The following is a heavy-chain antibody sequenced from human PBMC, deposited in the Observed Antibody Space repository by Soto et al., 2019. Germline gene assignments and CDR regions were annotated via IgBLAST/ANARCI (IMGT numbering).Heavy chain of an antibody. CDR1: GYTLTGYY. Sequence: ASVKVSCKASGYTLTGYYMHWVRQAPGQGLEWMGWINPNSGGTNYAQKFQGWVTMTRDTSISTAYMELSRLRSDDTAVYYCARAHYYGSGSYYNEDYYYMDVWGKGTTVTVSS. CDR2: INPNSGGT. V-gene: IGHV1-2*04. CDR3: ARAHYYGSGSYYNEDYYYMDV. D-gene: IGHD3-10*01. J-gene: IGHJ6*03.